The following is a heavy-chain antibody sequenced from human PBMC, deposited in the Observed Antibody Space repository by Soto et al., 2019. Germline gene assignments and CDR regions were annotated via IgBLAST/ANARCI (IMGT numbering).Heavy chain of an antibody. Sequence: QQQLQESGPGLVKPSQTLSLTCTVSGGSMNSHDYDWSWIRQPPGKGLEWIGYIHNSGSTYYNPSLQSRLTISSDVSKNQVSLRRNTVTAADEAMYFCARGEVGGHFEIWGQGKKVTVSS. V-gene: IGHV4-30-4*01. CDR1: GGSMNSHDYD. CDR3: ARGEVGGHFEI. D-gene: IGHD3-16*01. CDR2: IHNSGST. J-gene: IGHJ3*02.